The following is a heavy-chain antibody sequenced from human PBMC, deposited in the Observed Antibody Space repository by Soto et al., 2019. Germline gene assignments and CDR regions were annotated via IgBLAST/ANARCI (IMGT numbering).Heavy chain of an antibody. Sequence: PGGSLRLSCAVSGFTVSSTYMSWVRLAPGKGLEWVSVIYSGGTTHYADSVRGRFGTSRDNSQNTLYLQMTSLRAEDTAMYYCARVHFYDGKSYYYFFDYWGQGTQVTVS. CDR3: ARVHFYDGKSYYYFFDY. D-gene: IGHD3-22*01. V-gene: IGHV3-53*01. CDR1: GFTVSSTY. J-gene: IGHJ4*02. CDR2: IYSGGTT.